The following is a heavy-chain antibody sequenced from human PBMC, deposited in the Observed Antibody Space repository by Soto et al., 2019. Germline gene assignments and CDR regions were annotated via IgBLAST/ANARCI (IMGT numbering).Heavy chain of an antibody. CDR3: ARALYGSGPQWGSNWIDP. D-gene: IGHD3-10*01. V-gene: IGHV3-48*04. CDR2: ISSSSSTI. CDR1: GFTFSSYS. Sequence: PGGSLRLSCAASGFTFSSYSMNWVRQAPGKGLEWVSYISSSSSTIYYADSVKGRFTISRDNAKNSLYLQMNSLRAEDTAVYYCARALYGSGPQWGSNWIDPWGQGTLVTVSS. J-gene: IGHJ5*02.